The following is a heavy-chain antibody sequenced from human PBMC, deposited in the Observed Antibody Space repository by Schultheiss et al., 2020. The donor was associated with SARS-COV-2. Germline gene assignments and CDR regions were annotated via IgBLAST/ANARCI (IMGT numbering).Heavy chain of an antibody. CDR1: GYSFTNYW. CDR2: IYPGDSDT. CDR3: ARLFDGSGSYVVDYYYGMDV. V-gene: IGHV5-51*01. J-gene: IGHJ6*02. Sequence: GGSLRLSCQVSGYSFTNYWIGWVRQMPGKGLEWMGIIYPGDSDTRYSPSFQGQVTISADKSISTAYLQWSSLKASDTAMYYCARLFDGSGSYVVDYYYGMDVWGQGTTVTVSS. D-gene: IGHD3-10*01.